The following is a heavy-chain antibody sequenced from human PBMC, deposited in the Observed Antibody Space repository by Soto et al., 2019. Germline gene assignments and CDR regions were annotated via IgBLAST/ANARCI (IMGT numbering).Heavy chain of an antibody. D-gene: IGHD4-17*01. CDR3: AHPRGYGVFDAYDF. Sequence: PGGSLRLSCAASGFTFSTYAMSWVRQAPGKGLEWVSAISGSGSDTYHAESVKGRFTISRDNSISMLYLQMNSLRTEDTAVYYCAHPRGYGVFDAYDFWGQGAMVT. CDR2: ISGSGSDT. J-gene: IGHJ3*01. V-gene: IGHV3-23*01. CDR1: GFTFSTYA.